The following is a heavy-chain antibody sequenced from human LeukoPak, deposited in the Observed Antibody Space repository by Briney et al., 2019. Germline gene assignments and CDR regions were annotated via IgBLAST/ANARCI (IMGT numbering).Heavy chain of an antibody. Sequence: SETLSLTCAVYGGSFSGYYWSWIRQPPGKGLEWIGEINHSGSTNYNPSLKSRVTISVDTSKNQFSLKLSSVTAADTAVYYCARVGVVVVAAGGLYNWFDPWGQGTLVTVSS. J-gene: IGHJ5*02. D-gene: IGHD2-15*01. CDR3: ARVGVVVVAAGGLYNWFDP. V-gene: IGHV4-34*01. CDR1: GGSFSGYY. CDR2: INHSGST.